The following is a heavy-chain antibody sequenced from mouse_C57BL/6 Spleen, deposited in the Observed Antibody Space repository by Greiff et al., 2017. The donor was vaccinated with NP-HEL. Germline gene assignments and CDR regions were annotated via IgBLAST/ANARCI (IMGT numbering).Heavy chain of an antibody. CDR1: GYTFTSYW. Sequence: VQLQQSGAELVRPGSSVKLSCKASGYTFTSYWMDWVKQRPGQGLEWIGNIYPSDSETHYNQKFKDKATLTVDKSSSTAYMQLSSLTSEDSAVYYCARLRAYYSTPFAYWGQGTLVTVSA. J-gene: IGHJ3*01. V-gene: IGHV1-61*01. CDR3: ARLRAYYSTPFAY. D-gene: IGHD2-5*01. CDR2: IYPSDSET.